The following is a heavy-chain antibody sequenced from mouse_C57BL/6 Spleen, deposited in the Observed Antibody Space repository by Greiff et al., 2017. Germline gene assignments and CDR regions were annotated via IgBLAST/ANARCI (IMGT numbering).Heavy chain of an antibody. CDR1: GYAFSSSW. J-gene: IGHJ1*03. V-gene: IGHV1-82*01. D-gene: IGHD1-1*01. CDR3: ARPYYYGSSYWYFDV. Sequence: QVQLQQSGPELVKPGASVKISCKASGYAFSSSWMHWVKQRPGKGLEWIGRIYPGDGDTNYNGKFKGKATLTADKSSSTAYMQLSSLTSEDSAVYFCARPYYYGSSYWYFDVWGTGTTVTVSS. CDR2: IYPGDGDT.